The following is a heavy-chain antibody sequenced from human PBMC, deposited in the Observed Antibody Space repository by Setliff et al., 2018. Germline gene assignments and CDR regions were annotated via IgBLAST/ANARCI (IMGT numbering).Heavy chain of an antibody. J-gene: IGHJ4*02. Sequence: PGGSLRLSCAASRFTFSNYWMSWVRQAPGKGLEWVANIKEDGSEKYYVDSVKGRFTISRDNAKNSLYLQMNSLRAEDTAVYYCAKRGPYCSGGTCHYYFDYWGQGTLVTVSS. CDR3: AKRGPYCSGGTCHYYFDY. V-gene: IGHV3-7*01. D-gene: IGHD2-15*01. CDR1: RFTFSNYW. CDR2: IKEDGSEK.